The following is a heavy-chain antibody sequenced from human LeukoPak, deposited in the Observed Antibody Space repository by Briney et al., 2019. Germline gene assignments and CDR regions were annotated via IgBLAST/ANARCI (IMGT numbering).Heavy chain of an antibody. J-gene: IGHJ5*02. CDR2: IRSGSSYI. D-gene: IGHD6-19*01. CDR3: ARAVAGSQLDH. CDR1: GFTFSSYT. V-gene: IGHV3-21*01. Sequence: GGSLRLSCAASGFTFSSYTMNWVRLLPGKGLEWVSSIRSGSSYIYYADSVKGRFTISRDNAKNSLYLQMNSLTAADTAVYYCARAVAGSQLDHWGQGTQVTVPS.